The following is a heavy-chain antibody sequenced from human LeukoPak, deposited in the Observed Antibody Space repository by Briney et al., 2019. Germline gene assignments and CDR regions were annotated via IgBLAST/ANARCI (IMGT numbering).Heavy chain of an antibody. CDR2: IYTSGST. J-gene: IGHJ6*03. CDR3: ARDSSSSYYYYYYMDV. V-gene: IGHV4-4*07. D-gene: IGHD6-6*01. Sequence: PSETLSLTCPVYGGSISSYYWSWIRQPAGKGLEWIGRIYTSGSTNYNTSLKSRVTMSVDTSKNQFSLKLSSVTAADTAVYYCARDSSSSYYYYYYMDVWGKGTTVTVSS. CDR1: GGSISSYY.